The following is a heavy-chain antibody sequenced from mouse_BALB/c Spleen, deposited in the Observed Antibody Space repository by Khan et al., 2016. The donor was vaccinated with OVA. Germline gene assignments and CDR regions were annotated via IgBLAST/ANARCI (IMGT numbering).Heavy chain of an antibody. J-gene: IGHJ2*01. CDR1: GFSLTSYD. CDR2: IWTGGGT. D-gene: IGHD2-10*02. V-gene: IGHV2-9-2*01. Sequence: QVQLKESGPGLVAPSQSLSITCTVSGFSLTSYDISWIRQPPGKGLEWLGVIWTGGGTNYNSAFMSRLSISKDNSKSQVFLKMNSLQTDDTAIYYCVRDPEYGNYGFGYWGQGTTLTVSS. CDR3: VRDPEYGNYGFGY.